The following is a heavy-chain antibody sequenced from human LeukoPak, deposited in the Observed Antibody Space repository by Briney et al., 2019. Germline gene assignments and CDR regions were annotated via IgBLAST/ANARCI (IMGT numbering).Heavy chain of an antibody. CDR3: ARHSGSYRCFDY. J-gene: IGHJ4*02. D-gene: IGHD1-26*01. V-gene: IGHV3-48*03. CDR1: GFTFSSYE. Sequence: QPGGSLRLSCAASGFTFSSYEMNWVRQAPGKGLEWVSYISSSGSTIYYADSVKGRFTISRDNAKNSLYLQMNSLRAEDTAVYYCARHSGSYRCFDYWGPGTLVTVSS. CDR2: ISSSGSTI.